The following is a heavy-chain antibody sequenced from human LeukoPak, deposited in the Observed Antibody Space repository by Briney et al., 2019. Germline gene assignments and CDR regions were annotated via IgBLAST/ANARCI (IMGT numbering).Heavy chain of an antibody. J-gene: IGHJ6*02. CDR3: ARDLIQLWGDGMDV. D-gene: IGHD5-18*01. CDR1: GFTFSSYW. CDR2: IKQDGSEK. V-gene: IGHV3-7*01. Sequence: GGSLRLSCAASGFTFSSYWMSWVRQAPGKGLEWVANIKQDGSEKYYVDSVKGRFTISRDNAKNSLYLQMNSLRAEDTAVYYCARDLIQLWGDGMDVWGQGTTVTVSS.